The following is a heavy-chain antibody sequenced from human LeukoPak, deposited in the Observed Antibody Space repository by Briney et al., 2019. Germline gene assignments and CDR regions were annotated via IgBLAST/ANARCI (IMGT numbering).Heavy chain of an antibody. Sequence: GGSLTLSCAASGFTFSDYAMSWVRRAPGEGLEWVSTASYYVGKQYHADSVRGRFTVSRDNSRNTVSLQMSSLRVEDTGIYYCAKAGIGADGAGFLCEYWGQGTLVTVSS. J-gene: IGHJ4*02. V-gene: IGHV3-23*01. CDR2: ASYYVGKQ. CDR3: AKAGIGADGAGFLCEY. D-gene: IGHD1-1*01. CDR1: GFTFSDYA.